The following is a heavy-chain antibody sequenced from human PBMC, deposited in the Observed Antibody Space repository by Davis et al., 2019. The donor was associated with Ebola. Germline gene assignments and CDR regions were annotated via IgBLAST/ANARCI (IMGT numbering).Heavy chain of an antibody. D-gene: IGHD4-17*01. CDR3: AAAYGDYGYYYGMDV. CDR2: INPSGGST. V-gene: IGHV1-46*01. CDR1: GYIFISYY. J-gene: IGHJ6*02. Sequence: AASVKVSCNASGYIFISYYMHWVRHAPGQGLEWMGIINPSGGSTSYAQKFQGRVTMTRDTSTSTVYMELSSLRSEDTAVYYCAAAYGDYGYYYGMDVWGQGTTVTVSS.